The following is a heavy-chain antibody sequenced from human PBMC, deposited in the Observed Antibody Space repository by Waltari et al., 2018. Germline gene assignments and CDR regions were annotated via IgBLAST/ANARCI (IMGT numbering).Heavy chain of an antibody. V-gene: IGHV1-2*02. J-gene: IGHJ6*03. Sequence: QVQLGQSGAEVKKPGASVKVPCTASGYTFTGYYMHWVRPAPGQGLEWMGWINPNSGGTNYAQKFQGRVTMTRDTSISTAYMELSRLRSDDTAVYYCARDCCAGYYYYMDVWGKGTTVTVSS. D-gene: IGHD2-21*01. CDR2: INPNSGGT. CDR3: ARDCCAGYYYYMDV. CDR1: GYTFTGYY.